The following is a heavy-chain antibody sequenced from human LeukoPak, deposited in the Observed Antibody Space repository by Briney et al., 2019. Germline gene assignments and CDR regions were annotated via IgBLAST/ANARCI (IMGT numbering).Heavy chain of an antibody. D-gene: IGHD6-13*01. CDR1: GDRVSINCAS. CDR2: TYYRSKWYN. CDR3: AREYEQQLAYDAFDM. V-gene: IGHV6-1*01. J-gene: IGHJ3*02. Sequence: SQTLSLTCAMSGDRVSINCASWNWIRQSPSRGLEWLGRTYYRSKWYNDYAESVKSRMTIKQDTSKNQFSLHLNSVTPKYTAVYYCAREYEQQLAYDAFDMWGQGTVVTVSS.